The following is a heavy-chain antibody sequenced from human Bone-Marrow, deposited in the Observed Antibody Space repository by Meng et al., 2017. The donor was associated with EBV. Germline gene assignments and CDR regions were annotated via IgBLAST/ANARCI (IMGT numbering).Heavy chain of an antibody. CDR1: GGSFSGYY. CDR3: ARGGRASARAGVGHDF. V-gene: IGHV4-34*01. Sequence: QVQLQQWGAGLLKPSETLSLPCAVYGGSFSGYYWSWIRQPPGKGLEWIGESNHSGSTNYNPSLKSRLTISVDTSKSQFSLKLSSVTAADTAVYYCARGGRASARAGVGHDFWGQGTLVTVSS. D-gene: IGHD6-6*01. J-gene: IGHJ4*02. CDR2: SNHSGST.